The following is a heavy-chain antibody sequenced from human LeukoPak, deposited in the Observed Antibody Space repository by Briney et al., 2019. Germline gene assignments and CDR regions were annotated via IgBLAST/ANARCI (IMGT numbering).Heavy chain of an antibody. CDR2: INVQTGKP. Sequence: GASVKVSCKASGYTFTLYHINWVRQAPGQDLEWMGWINVQTGKPTYAQGFTGRFVLSLDTSVNTAYLQINSLKAEDTAVYYCTRDFADTANRFDPWGQGTLVTVSS. V-gene: IGHV7-4-1*02. CDR1: GYTFTLYH. D-gene: IGHD2-21*02. CDR3: TRDFADTANRFDP. J-gene: IGHJ5*02.